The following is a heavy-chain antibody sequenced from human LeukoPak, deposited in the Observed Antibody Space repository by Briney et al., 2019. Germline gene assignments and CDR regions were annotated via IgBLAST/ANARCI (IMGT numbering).Heavy chain of an antibody. D-gene: IGHD3-3*01. CDR1: GASISTSSYY. Sequence: SETLSLTCTVSGASISTSSYYWGWIRQPPGKGLEWIGSIYYSGSTHSNPSLKSRVTMSLETSKNQFSLRLTSVTAADTAVYYCARVMSYDFYMGGDYWGQGTLVTVSS. CDR2: IYYSGST. CDR3: ARVMSYDFYMGGDY. J-gene: IGHJ4*02. V-gene: IGHV4-39*07.